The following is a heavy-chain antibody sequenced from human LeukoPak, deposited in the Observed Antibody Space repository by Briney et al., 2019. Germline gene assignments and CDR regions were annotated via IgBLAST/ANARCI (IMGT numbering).Heavy chain of an antibody. J-gene: IGHJ4*02. V-gene: IGHV3-21*01. D-gene: IGHD1-26*01. CDR1: GFTFSSYS. Sequence: GGSLRLSCAASGFTFSSYSMNWVRQAPGKGLEWVSSISSSSSYIYYADSVKGRFTTFRDNAKNSLHLQMNSLRVEDTAVYYCVRDQGAPDYWGQGTLVTVSS. CDR3: VRDQGAPDY. CDR2: ISSSSSYI.